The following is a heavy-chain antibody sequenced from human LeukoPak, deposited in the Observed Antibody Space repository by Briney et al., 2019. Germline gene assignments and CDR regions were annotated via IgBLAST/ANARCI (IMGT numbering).Heavy chain of an antibody. V-gene: IGHV4-4*02. D-gene: IGHD6-13*01. J-gene: IGHJ4*02. Sequence: SGTLSLTCAVSGGSISSSNWWSWVRQPPGKGLEWIGEIYHSGSTNYNPSLKSRVTISVDKSKNQFSLKLSSVTAADTAVYYCARFRGPYSSSPNNYWGQGTLVTVSS. CDR1: GGSISSSNW. CDR2: IYHSGST. CDR3: ARFRGPYSSSPNNY.